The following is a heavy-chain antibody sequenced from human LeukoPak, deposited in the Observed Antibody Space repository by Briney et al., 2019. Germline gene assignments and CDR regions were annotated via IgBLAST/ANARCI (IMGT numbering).Heavy chain of an antibody. V-gene: IGHV4-59*08. CDR3: ARHRYYYNSSGYYYQP. CDR2: IYYSGST. Sequence: SETLSLTCTVSGASISSYYWNWIRQPPGKGLEWIGYIYYSGSTHYNPSLKSRVTISVDTAKNQYSLRLSSVTAADTAVYYYARHRYYYNSSGYYYQPWGQGTLVTVSS. CDR1: GASISSYY. J-gene: IGHJ5*02. D-gene: IGHD3-22*01.